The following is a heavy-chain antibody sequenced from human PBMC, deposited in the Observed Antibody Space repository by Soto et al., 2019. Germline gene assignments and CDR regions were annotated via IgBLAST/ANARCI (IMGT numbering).Heavy chain of an antibody. CDR2: IIPILGIA. CDR3: ASIDIVVVPAAIGGYDLDAFDI. V-gene: IGHV1-69*02. J-gene: IGHJ3*02. CDR1: GGTFSSYT. Sequence: VKVSCKASGGTFSSYTISWVRQAPGQGLEWMGRIIPILGIANYAQKFQGRVTITADKSTSTAYMELSSLRSEDTAVYYCASIDIVVVPAAIGGYDLDAFDIWGQGTMVT. D-gene: IGHD2-2*01.